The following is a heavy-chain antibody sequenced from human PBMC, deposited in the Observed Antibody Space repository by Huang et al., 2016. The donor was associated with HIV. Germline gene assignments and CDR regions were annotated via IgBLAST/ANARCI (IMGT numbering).Heavy chain of an antibody. CDR1: GFTFSSYG. V-gene: IGHV3-30*18. Sequence: QVQLVESGGGVVQPGRYLRLSCAASGFTFSSYGMHWVRQAPGKGLELVAVISYDKSNKDYADSVKGRLTISRDNSKNTLYLQINSLTTEDTAVYYCAKGGRAAAVMDVWGKGTTVTVSS. CDR2: ISYDKSNK. D-gene: IGHD6-13*01. J-gene: IGHJ6*04. CDR3: AKGGRAAAVMDV.